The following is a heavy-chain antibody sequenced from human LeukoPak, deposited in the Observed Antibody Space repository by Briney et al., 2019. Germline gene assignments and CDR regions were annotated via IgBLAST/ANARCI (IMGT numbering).Heavy chain of an antibody. V-gene: IGHV4-34*01. Sequence: ASETLSLTCAVYGGSFSGYYWSWIRQPPGKGLEWIGEINHSGSTNYNPSHKSRVTISVDTSKNQFSLKLSSVTAADTAVYYCARVEVVTATLGYYFDYWGQGTLLTVSS. CDR1: GGSFSGYY. D-gene: IGHD2-21*02. CDR2: INHSGST. J-gene: IGHJ4*02. CDR3: ARVEVVTATLGYYFDY.